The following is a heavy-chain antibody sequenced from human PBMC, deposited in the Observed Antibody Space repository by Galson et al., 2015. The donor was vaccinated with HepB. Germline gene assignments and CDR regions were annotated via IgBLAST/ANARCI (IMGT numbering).Heavy chain of an antibody. V-gene: IGHV3-64D*06. J-gene: IGHJ6*02. CDR2: ISSNGGST. D-gene: IGHD4-17*01. Sequence: SLRLSCAASGFTFSSYAMHWVRQAPGKGLEYVSAISSNGGSTYYADSVKGRFTISRDNSKNTLYLQMSSLRAEDTAVYYCVKTGAKYGDYLGSYYYYGMDVWGQGTTVTVSS. CDR1: GFTFSSYA. CDR3: VKTGAKYGDYLGSYYYYGMDV.